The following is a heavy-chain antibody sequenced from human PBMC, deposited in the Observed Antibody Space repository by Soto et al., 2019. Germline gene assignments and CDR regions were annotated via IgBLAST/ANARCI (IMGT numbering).Heavy chain of an antibody. D-gene: IGHD6-19*01. Sequence: GASVKVSCKASGYTFTSYGISWVRQAPGQGLEWMGWISAYNGNTNYAQKLQGRVTMTTDTSTSTAYMELRSLRSDDTAVYYCARDLRVWAVAGHNWFDPWGQGTLVTVS. J-gene: IGHJ5*02. V-gene: IGHV1-18*04. CDR3: ARDLRVWAVAGHNWFDP. CDR2: ISAYNGNT. CDR1: GYTFTSYG.